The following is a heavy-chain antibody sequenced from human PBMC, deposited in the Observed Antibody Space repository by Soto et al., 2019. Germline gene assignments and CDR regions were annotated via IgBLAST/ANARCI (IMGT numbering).Heavy chain of an antibody. CDR3: AKHGVVVTQPGGGLSDC. D-gene: IGHD2-21*02. J-gene: IGHJ4*02. V-gene: IGHV3-23*01. CDR1: GFTFSSYA. CDR2: ISGSGGST. Sequence: GGSLRLSCAASGFTFSSYAMSWVRQAPGKGLEWVSAISGSGGSTYYADSVKGRFTISRDNSKNTLYLQMNSLRAEDTAVYYCAKHGVVVTQPGGGLSDCWGQGTLVTVCS.